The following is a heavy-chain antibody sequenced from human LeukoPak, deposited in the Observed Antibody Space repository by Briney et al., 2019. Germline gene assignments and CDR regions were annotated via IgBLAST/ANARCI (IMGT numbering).Heavy chain of an antibody. CDR1: GFSFSSYW. D-gene: IGHD3-10*01. CDR2: INSDGSST. V-gene: IGHV3-74*01. J-gene: IGHJ4*02. CDR3: ARVTYYYASGGLAVYYFDY. Sequence: PGGSLRLSCAASGFSFSSYWMHWVRQAPGKGLVWVSRINSDGSSTTYADSVKGRFTISRDNAKNTLYLQMNSLRAEDTAVYYCARVTYYYASGGLAVYYFDYWGQGTLVTVSS.